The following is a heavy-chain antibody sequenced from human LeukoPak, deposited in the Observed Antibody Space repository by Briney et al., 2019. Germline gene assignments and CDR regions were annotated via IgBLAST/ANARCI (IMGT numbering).Heavy chain of an antibody. Sequence: GGSLRLSCAASGFTFSGYAMNWVRQAPGKGLEWVSYISSSSTTIKYADSVKGRFTISRDNAKNTLYLQMNSLRAEDTAVYYCARELPFDYWGQGTLVTVSS. V-gene: IGHV3-48*04. CDR3: ARELPFDY. CDR2: ISSSSTTI. J-gene: IGHJ4*01. CDR1: GFTFSGYA.